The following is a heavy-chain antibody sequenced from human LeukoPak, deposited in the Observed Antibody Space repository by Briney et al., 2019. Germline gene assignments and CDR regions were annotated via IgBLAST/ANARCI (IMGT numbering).Heavy chain of an antibody. Sequence: GGSLRLSCAASGFTFSSYSMNWVRQAPGKGLEWVSSISSSSYIYYADSVRGRFTISRDNAKNSLYLQMNSLRAEDTAVYYCARDNTIFGVVIVYYYYGMDVWGQGTTVTVSS. D-gene: IGHD3-3*01. CDR1: GFTFSSYS. J-gene: IGHJ6*02. CDR2: ISSSSYI. V-gene: IGHV3-21*01. CDR3: ARDNTIFGVVIVYYYYGMDV.